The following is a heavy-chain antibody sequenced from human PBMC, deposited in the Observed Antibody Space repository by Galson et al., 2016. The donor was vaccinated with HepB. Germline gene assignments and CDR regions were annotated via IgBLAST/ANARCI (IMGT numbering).Heavy chain of an antibody. CDR2: VSSSGNST. CDR3: AARTIMTTSPFDP. Sequence: SLRLSCAASGFTFSSYAMSWVRQAPGKGLEWVSAVSSSGNSTYYADSVRGRFLISRDSSKNTLYLQMESLRAEDTAVYYCAARTIMTTSPFDPWGQGTLVTVSS. V-gene: IGHV3-23*01. J-gene: IGHJ5*02. D-gene: IGHD4-11*01. CDR1: GFTFSSYA.